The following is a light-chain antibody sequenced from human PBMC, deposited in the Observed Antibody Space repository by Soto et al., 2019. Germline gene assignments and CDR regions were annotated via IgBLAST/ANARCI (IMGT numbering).Light chain of an antibody. CDR3: QLWDSSSDHV. J-gene: IGLJ1*01. CDR1: NIGSKS. Sequence: SYELTQPPSVSVAPGKTARITCGGNNIGSKSVHWYQQKPGQAPVLVIYYDSDRPSGIPERFSGSNSGNTATLTISRVEAGDEADYYCQLWDSSSDHVFGTGTKLTVL. CDR2: YDS. V-gene: IGLV3-21*04.